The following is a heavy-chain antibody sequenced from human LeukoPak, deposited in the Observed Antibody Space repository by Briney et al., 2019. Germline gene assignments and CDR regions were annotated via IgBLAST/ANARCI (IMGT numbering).Heavy chain of an antibody. CDR3: ARPHCSSTDCHPPEWFDP. J-gene: IGHJ5*02. CDR2: TNPNSGNT. Sequence: ASVRVSCKTSGYTFTNYDINWVRQATGQGLEWMGWTNPNSGNTGYAQKFQGRVTMTRNTSISTAYMELSSLRSEGTAVYYCARPHCSSTDCHPPEWFDPWGQGTLVTVSS. D-gene: IGHD2-2*01. V-gene: IGHV1-8*01. CDR1: GYTFTNYD.